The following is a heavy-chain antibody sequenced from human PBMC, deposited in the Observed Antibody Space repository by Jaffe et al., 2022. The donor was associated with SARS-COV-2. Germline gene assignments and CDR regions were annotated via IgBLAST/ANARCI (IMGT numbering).Heavy chain of an antibody. J-gene: IGHJ6*02. D-gene: IGHD4-17*01. V-gene: IGHV3-30-3*01. CDR3: ARADGDYVVDGMDV. CDR1: GFTFSSYA. CDR2: ISYDGSNK. Sequence: QVQLVESGGGVVQPGRSLRLSCAASGFTFSSYAMHWVRQAPGKGLEWVAVISYDGSNKYYADSVKGRFTISRDNSKNTLYLQMNSLRAEDTAVYYCARADGDYVVDGMDVWGQGTTVTVSS.